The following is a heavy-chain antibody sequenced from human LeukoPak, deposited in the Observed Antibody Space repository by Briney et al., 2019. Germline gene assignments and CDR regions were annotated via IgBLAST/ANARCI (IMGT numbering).Heavy chain of an antibody. CDR2: IYYSGST. Sequence: SETLSLTCSVSGGSISSYYWSWIRQPPGKGLEWIGYIYYSGSTKYNPSLKSRVTISVDTSNNQFSLRLSSVTAADTAVYYCASYVAADGSHYFDYWGQGTLVTVS. J-gene: IGHJ4*02. CDR3: ASYVAADGSHYFDY. CDR1: GGSISSYY. V-gene: IGHV4-59*01. D-gene: IGHD6-13*01.